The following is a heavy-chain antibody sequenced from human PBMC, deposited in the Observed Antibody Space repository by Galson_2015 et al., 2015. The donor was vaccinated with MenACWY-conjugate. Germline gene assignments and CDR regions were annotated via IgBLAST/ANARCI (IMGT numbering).Heavy chain of an antibody. J-gene: IGHJ4*02. Sequence: SLRLSCAASGFTFRSYWMHWVRQALGKGLVWVSRINSDGTSTIYADSVKGRFTISRDNSKNTLYLQMNSLRAEDTAVYYCVKSSWVASGWGYFDYWGQGTLVTVSS. D-gene: IGHD1-26*01. CDR1: GFTFRSYW. V-gene: IGHV3-74*01. CDR3: VKSSWVASGWGYFDY. CDR2: INSDGTST.